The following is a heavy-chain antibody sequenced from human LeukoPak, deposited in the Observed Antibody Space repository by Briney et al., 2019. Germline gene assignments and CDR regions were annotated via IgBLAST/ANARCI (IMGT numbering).Heavy chain of an antibody. D-gene: IGHD1-7*01. CDR2: ISSSSSHI. J-gene: IGHJ4*02. CDR1: GFTFSDYS. CDR3: ARAHNWKYGSFDF. Sequence: PGGSLRLSCAASGFTFSDYSMNWVRQAPGKGLEWVSSISSSSSHIYYADSVKGRFTISRDNAKNSLYLQMNSLRAEDTAVYYCARAHNWKYGSFDFWGQGTLVTVSS. V-gene: IGHV3-21*01.